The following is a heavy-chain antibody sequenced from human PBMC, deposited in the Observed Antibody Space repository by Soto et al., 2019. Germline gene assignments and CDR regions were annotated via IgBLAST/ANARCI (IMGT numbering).Heavy chain of an antibody. CDR2: IIPIFGTA. J-gene: IGHJ4*02. D-gene: IGHD6-19*01. V-gene: IGHV1-69*13. CDR1: GGTFSSYA. Sequence: SVKASCKSSGGTFSSYAISWVRQAPGQGLEWMGGIIPIFGTANYAQKFQGRVTITADESTSTAYMELSSLRSEDTAVYYCARGRIAVAFDLGFDYWGQGTLVTVSS. CDR3: ARGRIAVAFDLGFDY.